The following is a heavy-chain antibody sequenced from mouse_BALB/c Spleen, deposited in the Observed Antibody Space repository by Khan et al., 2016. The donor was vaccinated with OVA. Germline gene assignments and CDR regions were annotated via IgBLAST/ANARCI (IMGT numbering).Heavy chain of an antibody. J-gene: IGHJ2*01. CDR1: GFTLTDYY. D-gene: IGHD4-1*02. V-gene: IGHV7-3*02. CDR3: AREQVGSYFDY. Sequence: EVQLVESGGGLVQSGGSLRLTCATSGFTLTDYYMTWVRQSPGKALEWLGFIRNKADGYTTEYSSSVKGRFAMSRDNSQSILYLHMTTLRTEDSATYYCAREQVGSYFDYWGQGTTLTVSS. CDR2: IRNKADGYTT.